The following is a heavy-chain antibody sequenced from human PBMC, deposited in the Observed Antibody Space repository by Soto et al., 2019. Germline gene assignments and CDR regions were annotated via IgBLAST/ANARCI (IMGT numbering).Heavy chain of an antibody. CDR3: ARGRFYYDSSGYYLPYFDY. CDR2: IYYSGSP. V-gene: IGHV4-31*03. J-gene: IGHJ4*02. D-gene: IGHD3-22*01. CDR1: GGSISSGGYY. Sequence: SETLSLTCTVSGGSISSGGYYWSWIRQHPGKGLEWIGYIYYSGSPYYNPSLKSRVIISVDRSKNQFSLKVRSVTAADTAVYYCARGRFYYDSSGYYLPYFDYWGQGTLVTVSS.